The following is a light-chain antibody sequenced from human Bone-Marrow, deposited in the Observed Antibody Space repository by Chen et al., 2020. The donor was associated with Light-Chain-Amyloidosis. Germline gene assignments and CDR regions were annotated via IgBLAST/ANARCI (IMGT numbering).Light chain of an antibody. Sequence: QSALTQPASVSGSPGQSITIPCTGTSSDVGGDNHVSWYHQHPDKAPNLMIYEVTNRPSWVPDHFSGSKTNNTAYLTISGLQTEDEADYFCSSYTITNTLVFRNGTRVTVL. J-gene: IGLJ1*01. CDR2: EVT. CDR3: SSYTITNTLV. CDR1: SSDVGGDNH. V-gene: IGLV2-14*01.